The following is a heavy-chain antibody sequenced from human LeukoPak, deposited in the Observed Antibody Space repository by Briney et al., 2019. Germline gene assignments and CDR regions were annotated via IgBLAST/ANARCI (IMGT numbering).Heavy chain of an antibody. CDR1: GFTFSSYA. V-gene: IGHV3-23*01. Sequence: GGSLRLSCAASGFTFSSYAMSWVRQAPGKGLEWVSAISGSGGSTYYADSVKGRFTISRDNSKNTLYLQMNSLRAEDTAEYYCAKEEVDIVATSLFYDYWGQGTLVTVSS. J-gene: IGHJ4*02. CDR2: ISGSGGST. CDR3: AKEEVDIVATSLFYDY. D-gene: IGHD5-12*01.